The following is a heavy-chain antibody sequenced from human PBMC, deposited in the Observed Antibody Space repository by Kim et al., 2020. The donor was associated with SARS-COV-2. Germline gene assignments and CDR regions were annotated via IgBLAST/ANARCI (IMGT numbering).Heavy chain of an antibody. J-gene: IGHJ4*02. CDR3: VRSLIGAGDY. V-gene: IGHV3-74*01. D-gene: IGHD1-26*01. Sequence: ITTYSDSVKGRFSISKSNAKDTLYLQSSSLEAADSAVYYCVRSLIGAGDYWGQGTLVTVSS. CDR2: IT.